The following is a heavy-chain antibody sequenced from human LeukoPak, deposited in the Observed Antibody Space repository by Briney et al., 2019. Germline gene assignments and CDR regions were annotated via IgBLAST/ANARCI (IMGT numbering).Heavy chain of an antibody. CDR3: ARGEGSGSYGYHDY. CDR1: GYRFTSYG. J-gene: IGHJ4*02. D-gene: IGHD3-10*01. Sequence: GASVTVSCKASGYRFTSYGISWVRQAPGQGLEWMGWISGYNGNTNYADSRDFAQKYQGRVTMTTDKSTSTAYMELRSLRSDDTAMYYCARGEGSGSYGYHDYWGQGTLVTVSS. V-gene: IGHV1-18*01. CDR2: ISGYNGNT.